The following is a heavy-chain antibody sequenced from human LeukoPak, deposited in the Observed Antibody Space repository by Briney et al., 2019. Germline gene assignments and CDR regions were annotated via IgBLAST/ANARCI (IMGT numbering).Heavy chain of an antibody. CDR2: IRYDGSNK. D-gene: IGHD1-26*01. J-gene: IGHJ4*02. CDR3: AKDVTTGSYYADFDY. Sequence: GGSLRLSCAASGFTFSSYGMHWVRQAPGKGLEWVAFIRYDGSNKYYADSVKGRFTISRDNSKNTLYLQMNSLRAEDTAVYYCAKDVTTGSYYADFDYWGQGTLVTVSS. CDR1: GFTFSSYG. V-gene: IGHV3-30*02.